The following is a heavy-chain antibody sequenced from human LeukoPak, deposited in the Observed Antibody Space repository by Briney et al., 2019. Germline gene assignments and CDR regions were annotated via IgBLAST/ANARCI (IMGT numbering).Heavy chain of an antibody. Sequence: TSETLSHTCAVYGGSFSGYYWSWIRQPPGKGLEWIGEINHSGSTNYNPSLKSRVTISVDTSKNQFSLKLSSVTAADTAVYYCARGVGSWYSYYFDYWGQGTLVTVSS. CDR3: ARGVGSWYSYYFDY. D-gene: IGHD6-13*01. V-gene: IGHV4-34*01. J-gene: IGHJ4*02. CDR1: GGSFSGYY. CDR2: INHSGST.